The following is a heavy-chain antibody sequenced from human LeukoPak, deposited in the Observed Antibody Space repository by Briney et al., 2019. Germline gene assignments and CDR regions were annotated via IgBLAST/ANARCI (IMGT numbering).Heavy chain of an antibody. CDR2: ISDNGRQT. CDR3: ARDGSGSPDY. Sequence: GGSLRLSCAASGFTFSNYAIHWVRQAPGKGLEYVSAISDNGRQTLYANSVKGRFTISRDNSKNTLYLQMGSLRAEDMAVYYCARDGSGSPDYWGQGTLVTVSS. J-gene: IGHJ4*02. V-gene: IGHV3-64*01. D-gene: IGHD3-10*01. CDR1: GFTFSNYA.